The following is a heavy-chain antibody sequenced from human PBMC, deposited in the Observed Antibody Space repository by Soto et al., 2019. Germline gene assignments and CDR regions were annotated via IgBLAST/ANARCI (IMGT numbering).Heavy chain of an antibody. CDR3: VVAAHPYLFDY. CDR1: GYTFTSYG. D-gene: IGHD2-15*01. J-gene: IGHJ4*02. CDR2: ISAYNGNT. Sequence: QVQLVQSGAEVKKPGASVKVACKASGYTFTSYGISWERQAPGQGLEWMGWISAYNGNTNYAQKLQRKVTMTTDSSTSTADMELRSLRSDDMAVYYCVVAAHPYLFDYGGQGTRVTVSP. V-gene: IGHV1-18*03.